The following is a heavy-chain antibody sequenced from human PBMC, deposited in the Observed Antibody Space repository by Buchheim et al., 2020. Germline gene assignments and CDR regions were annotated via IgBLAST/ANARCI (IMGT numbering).Heavy chain of an antibody. CDR1: GGSISSSSYY. Sequence: QVQLQESGPGLVKPSETLSLTCTVSGGSISSSSYYWGWIRQPPGKGLEWIGSIYYSGSTYYNPSLKSRVTISVDTSKNQFSLKLSSVTAADTAVYYCARGRGYSGYDLRYYYDSSGPAFDYWGQGTL. J-gene: IGHJ4*02. CDR2: IYYSGST. D-gene: IGHD3-22*01. CDR3: ARGRGYSGYDLRYYYDSSGPAFDY. V-gene: IGHV4-39*01.